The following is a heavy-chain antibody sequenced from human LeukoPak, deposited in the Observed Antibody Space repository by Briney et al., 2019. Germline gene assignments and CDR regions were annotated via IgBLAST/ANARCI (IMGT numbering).Heavy chain of an antibody. D-gene: IGHD2-21*01. Sequence: SGGSLRLSCAASGITFSSYGMHWVRQAPGKGLVWVSRINTDGSTTNYADAVKGRFTISRDNAKNALYLQMNSLRAEDTAVYYCASLKSDNWGRGTLVSVSS. CDR2: INTDGSTT. CDR3: ASLKSDN. V-gene: IGHV3-74*01. J-gene: IGHJ4*02. CDR1: GITFSSYG.